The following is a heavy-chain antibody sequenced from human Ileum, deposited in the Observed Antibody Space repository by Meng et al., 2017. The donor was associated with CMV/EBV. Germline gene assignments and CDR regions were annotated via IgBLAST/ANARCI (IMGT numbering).Heavy chain of an antibody. V-gene: IGHV3-73*01. CDR2: IRSNANSYET. Sequence: FIFSGSAMHWGRQASGKGLEWVGHIRSNANSYETAYAASVKGRFTISRDDSKNTAYLQMNSLKTEDTAVYYCIRLHDFWSGYTDHIPWGQGTLVTVSS. CDR1: FIFSGSA. CDR3: IRLHDFWSGYTDHIP. D-gene: IGHD3-3*01. J-gene: IGHJ5*02.